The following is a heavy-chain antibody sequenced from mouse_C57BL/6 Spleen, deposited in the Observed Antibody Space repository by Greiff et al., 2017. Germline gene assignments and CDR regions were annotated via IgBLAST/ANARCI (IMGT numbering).Heavy chain of an antibody. CDR3: TRGPYGNYFDY. D-gene: IGHD2-1*01. J-gene: IGHJ2*01. Sequence: EVHLVESGTVLARPGASVKMSCKTSGYTFTSYWMHWVKQRPGQGLEWIGAIYPGNSDTSYNQKFKGKVKLTAVTTASTAYMELSSLTNEDSAVYYCTRGPYGNYFDYWGQGTTLTVSS. CDR2: IYPGNSDT. CDR1: GYTFTSYW. V-gene: IGHV1-5*01.